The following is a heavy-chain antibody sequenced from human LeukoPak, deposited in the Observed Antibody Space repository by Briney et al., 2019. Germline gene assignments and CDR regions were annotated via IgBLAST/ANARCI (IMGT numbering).Heavy chain of an antibody. Sequence: PSETLSLTCTVSGGSISSYYWSWIRQPPGKGLEWIGYIYYSGSTNYNPSLKSRVTISVDTSKNQFSLKLSSVTAADTAVYYCARDSGWIPYYFDYWGQGTLVTVSS. J-gene: IGHJ4*02. CDR2: IYYSGST. CDR3: ARDSGWIPYYFDY. D-gene: IGHD6-19*01. CDR1: GGSISSYY. V-gene: IGHV4-59*12.